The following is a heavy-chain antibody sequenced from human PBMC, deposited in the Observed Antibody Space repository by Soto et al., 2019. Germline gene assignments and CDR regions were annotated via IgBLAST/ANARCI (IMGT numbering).Heavy chain of an antibody. D-gene: IGHD6-13*01. Sequence: SELQSHTCAVSDGSSRSSNWWSWVRQPPGKGLEWIGEIYHSGSTNYNPSLKSRVTISVDKSKNQFSLKLSSVTAADTAVYYCARGIAAAGRPLYWGQGTLVTVSS. CDR1: DGSSRSSNW. CDR3: ARGIAAAGRPLY. J-gene: IGHJ4*02. CDR2: IYHSGST. V-gene: IGHV4-4*02.